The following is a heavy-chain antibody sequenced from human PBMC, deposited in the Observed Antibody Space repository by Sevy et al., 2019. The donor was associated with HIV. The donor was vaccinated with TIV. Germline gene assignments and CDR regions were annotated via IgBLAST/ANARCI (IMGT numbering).Heavy chain of an antibody. CDR3: ARVESCGGDCYYSDY. V-gene: IGHV1-46*01. D-gene: IGHD2-21*02. CDR1: GYTFTSYY. CDR2: INPSGGGT. J-gene: IGHJ4*02. Sequence: ASVKVSCKASGYTFTSYYIHWVRQAPGQGLECMGIINPSGGGTNYPQKFQGRVTFTRDTSTSTVYMELSSLRAEDTAVYYCARVESCGGDCYYSDYWGQGTQVTVSS.